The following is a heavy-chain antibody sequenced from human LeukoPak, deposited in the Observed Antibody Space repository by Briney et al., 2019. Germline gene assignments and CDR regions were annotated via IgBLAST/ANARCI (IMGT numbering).Heavy chain of an antibody. V-gene: IGHV3-23*01. CDR3: ARDLKGGWFGELNPPDY. CDR2: ISGSGGST. J-gene: IGHJ4*02. Sequence: GGSLRLSCAASGFTFSSYAMSWVRRAPGKGLECVSAISGSGGSTYYADSVKGRFTISRDNSKNTLYLQMNSLRAEDTAVYYCARDLKGGWFGELNPPDYWGQGTLVTVSS. D-gene: IGHD3-10*01. CDR1: GFTFSSYA.